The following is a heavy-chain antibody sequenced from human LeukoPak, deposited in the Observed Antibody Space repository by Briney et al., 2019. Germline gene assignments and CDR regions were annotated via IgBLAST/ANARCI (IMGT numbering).Heavy chain of an antibody. Sequence: GGSLRLSCAASGFTFSSYWMTWVRQAPGKGLEWVASIKEDGTEYYVDSVKGRFTVSRDNAKDSLYLQMNSLRVEDTAVYYCLRGDRRDYWGQGTLVTVSS. CDR2: IKEDGTE. CDR1: GFTFSSYW. V-gene: IGHV3-7*01. CDR3: LRGDRRDY. J-gene: IGHJ4*02.